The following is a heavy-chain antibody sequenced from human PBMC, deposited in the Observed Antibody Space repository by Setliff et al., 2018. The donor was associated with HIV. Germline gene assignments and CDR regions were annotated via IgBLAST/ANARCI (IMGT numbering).Heavy chain of an antibody. J-gene: IGHJ4*02. CDR3: ARDWGYIAATPDY. D-gene: IGHD5-12*01. V-gene: IGHV4-30-4*01. CDR1: GGSISSGGYY. CDR2: IYYSGST. Sequence: PSETLSLTCTVSGGSISSGGYYWSWIRQHPGKGLEWIGYIYYSGSTYYNPSLKSRVTISLATSKNQFSLNLSSVTAADTAIYYCARDWGYIAATPDYWGQGTRVTVSS.